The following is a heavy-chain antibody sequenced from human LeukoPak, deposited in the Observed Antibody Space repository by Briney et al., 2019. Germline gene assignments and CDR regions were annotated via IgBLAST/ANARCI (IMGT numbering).Heavy chain of an antibody. Sequence: VGSLRLSCAASGFTFSSYGMHWVREAPGKGLEWVAVISFDASNKYYPDSVKHRFTISRDTTKDLLYLEMNSLRAEDTAMYFCVRDVGAVRGEVYFDYWGQGTLVTVSS. V-gene: IGHV3-30*03. J-gene: IGHJ4*02. CDR1: GFTFSSYG. D-gene: IGHD3-10*01. CDR3: VRDVGAVRGEVYFDY. CDR2: ISFDASNK.